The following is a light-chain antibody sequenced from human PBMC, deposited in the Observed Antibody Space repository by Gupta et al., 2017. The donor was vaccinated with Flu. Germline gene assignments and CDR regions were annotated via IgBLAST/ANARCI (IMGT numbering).Light chain of an antibody. CDR1: SSNIGSNT. J-gene: IGLJ2*01. CDR2: SNN. V-gene: IGLV1-44*01. Sequence: QSVLTQPPSASGTPGQRVTIPCSGSSSNIGSNTVNWYQPLPGTAPKLLIYSNNQRHSGVPDRFSGAKSATSASVAISGLQAEDEADYYCAAWDDSLNGLVFGGGTKLTVL. CDR3: AAWDDSLNGLV.